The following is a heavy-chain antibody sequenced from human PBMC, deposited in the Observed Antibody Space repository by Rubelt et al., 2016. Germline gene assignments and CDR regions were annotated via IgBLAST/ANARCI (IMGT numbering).Heavy chain of an antibody. CDR1: GYSISSGYY. CDR3: ARGGSYSYGLIDD. D-gene: IGHD5-18*01. CDR2: INHRGST. V-gene: IGHV4-38-2*02. Sequence: QVQPQESGPGLVKPSETLSLTCTVSGYSISSGYYWGWIRQPPGKGLEWIGEINHRGSTNYNPSLKGRVTISVDASKNQLCLKLSAVTAADTAVYYCARGGSYSYGLIDDWGQGTLVTVSS. J-gene: IGHJ4*02.